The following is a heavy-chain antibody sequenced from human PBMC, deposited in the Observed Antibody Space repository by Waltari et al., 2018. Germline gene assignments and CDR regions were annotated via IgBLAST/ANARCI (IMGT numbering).Heavy chain of an antibody. V-gene: IGHV3-9*01. Sequence: EVQLVESGGGLVQPGRSLILSCAASGFNFDAFAMPRVRQAPGKGLEWVSGIRWNSGSIGYADSVKGRFTISRDNAKNSLYLKMNSLRAEDTALYYCAKDHYYDSSGVDYWGQGTLVTVSS. J-gene: IGHJ4*02. CDR1: GFNFDAFA. CDR3: AKDHYYDSSGVDY. D-gene: IGHD3-22*01. CDR2: IRWNSGSI.